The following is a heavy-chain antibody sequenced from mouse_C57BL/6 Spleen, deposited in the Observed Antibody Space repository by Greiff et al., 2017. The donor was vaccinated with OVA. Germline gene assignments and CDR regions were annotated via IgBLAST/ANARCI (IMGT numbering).Heavy chain of an antibody. CDR3: ANGGLFDY. Sequence: VQLQQSGPELVKPGASVKISCKASGYTFTDYYMNWVKQSHGKSLEWIGDINPNTGGTSYNQKFKGKATLTVDKSSSTAYMELRSLTSEDSAVYYCANGGLFDYWGQGTTLTVSS. CDR2: INPNTGGT. J-gene: IGHJ2*01. V-gene: IGHV1-26*01. D-gene: IGHD1-1*02. CDR1: GYTFTDYY.